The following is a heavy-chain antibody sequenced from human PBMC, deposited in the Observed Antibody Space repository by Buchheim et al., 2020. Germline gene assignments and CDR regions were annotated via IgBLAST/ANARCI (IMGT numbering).Heavy chain of an antibody. J-gene: IGHJ3*02. CDR2: INPSSGAT. Sequence: QVHLVQSGAEVKKPGASVKVSCKTSGFTFSDFYMHWVRQAPGQGLEWMGWINPSSGATNCAQKFQDRVTMTRDTSINTAYMELTRLRSDDTAVYYCAKRFYDYSGYDLWAFDIWGQGT. CDR1: GFTFSDFY. V-gene: IGHV1-2*02. CDR3: AKRFYDYSGYDLWAFDI. D-gene: IGHD3-22*01.